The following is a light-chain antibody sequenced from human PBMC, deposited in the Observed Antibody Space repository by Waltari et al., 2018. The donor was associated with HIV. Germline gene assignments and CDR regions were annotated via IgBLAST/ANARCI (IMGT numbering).Light chain of an antibody. V-gene: IGKV1-5*03. Sequence: DIQMTQSPSTLSASVGDRVTITCRSSQSISTWLAWYQQQPGRAPKLLIYKTSSLHSGVPSRFSGSGSGTEFSLTISSLQPDDFTTYYCQQYHSCSLTFGQGTRLEMK. J-gene: IGKJ5*01. CDR1: QSISTW. CDR2: KTS. CDR3: QQYHSCSLT.